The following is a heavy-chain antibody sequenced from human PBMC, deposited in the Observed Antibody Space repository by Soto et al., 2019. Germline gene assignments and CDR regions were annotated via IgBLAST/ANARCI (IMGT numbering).Heavy chain of an antibody. J-gene: IGHJ4*02. CDR2: IPSKTDGGTT. D-gene: IGHD3-10*01. CDR1: GFTFSNAW. V-gene: IGHV3-15*01. CDR3: TKSITMIGGVAPIFDK. Sequence: EVQLVESGGGLVKPGGSLRLSCAVSGFTFSNAWMSWVRQAPGKGPEWVGRIPSKTDGGTTDYAAPVKGRFTISTDDSKNTLYLQMNSLTTEDTAVYYCTKSITMIGGVAPIFDKWGQGTLVTVSS.